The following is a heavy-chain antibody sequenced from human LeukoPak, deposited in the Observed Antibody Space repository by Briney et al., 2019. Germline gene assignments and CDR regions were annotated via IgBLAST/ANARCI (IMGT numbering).Heavy chain of an antibody. D-gene: IGHD2-21*02. Sequence: PSETLSLTCTVSGGSISSYYWSWIRQPPGKGLEWIGYIYYSGSTNYNPSLKSRVTISVDTSKNQFSLKLSSVTAADTAVYYCARTDETAPAEDFQHWGQGTLVTVSS. CDR2: IYYSGST. CDR3: ARTDETAPAEDFQH. V-gene: IGHV4-59*01. J-gene: IGHJ1*01. CDR1: GGSISSYY.